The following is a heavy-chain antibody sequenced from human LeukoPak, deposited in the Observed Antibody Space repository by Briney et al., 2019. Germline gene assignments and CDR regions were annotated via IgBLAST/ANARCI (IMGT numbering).Heavy chain of an antibody. J-gene: IGHJ4*02. CDR3: VTSGYSSRYFDY. Sequence: GGSLRLSCAASGFTFSSYAMSWVRQAPGKGLEWVSAISGSGGSTYYADSVKGRFTISRDNSKNTLYLQMNSLRAEDTAVYYCVTSGYSSRYFDYWGQGTLVTVSS. CDR2: ISGSGGST. V-gene: IGHV3-23*01. CDR1: GFTFSSYA. D-gene: IGHD6-13*01.